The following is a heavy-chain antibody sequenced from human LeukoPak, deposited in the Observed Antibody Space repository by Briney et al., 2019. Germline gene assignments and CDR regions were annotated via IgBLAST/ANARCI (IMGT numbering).Heavy chain of an antibody. D-gene: IGHD3-16*01. V-gene: IGHV3-15*01. J-gene: IGHJ4*02. CDR3: TTRSSRGGLLDY. CDR2: IKSKTDGGTT. CDR1: GFTFSNAW. Sequence: GGSLRLSCAASGFTFSNAWMSWVRQAPGKGLEWVGRIKSKTDGGTTDYAAPVKGRFTISRDDSKNTLYLQMNSLKTEDTAVYYCTTRSSRGGLLDYWGQGTLVTVSS.